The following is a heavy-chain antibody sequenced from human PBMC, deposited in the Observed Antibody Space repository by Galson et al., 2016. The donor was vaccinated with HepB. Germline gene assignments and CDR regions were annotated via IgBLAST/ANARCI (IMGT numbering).Heavy chain of an antibody. CDR1: GFTFSRYD. CDR3: ARAELRAGCSFFDF. CDR2: IGTAADT. J-gene: IGHJ4*02. Sequence: SLRLSCAASGFTFSRYDMHWVRHGIGKGPAWVSGIGTAADTHYPGSVKGRFTISRENARNSLYLQMNSLTAGDTAVYYCARAELRAGCSFFDFWGQGVLVTVSS. V-gene: IGHV3-13*01. D-gene: IGHD3-10*01.